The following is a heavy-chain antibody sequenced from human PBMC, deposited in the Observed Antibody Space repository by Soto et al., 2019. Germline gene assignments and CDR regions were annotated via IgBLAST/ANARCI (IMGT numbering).Heavy chain of an antibody. J-gene: IGHJ6*02. CDR3: ARARDSTTGTRINTMDV. CDR2: IYSDGST. CDR1: GLTVSTNY. Sequence: DVQLVETGGGLIQPGGSLRLSCAASGLTVSTNYLSWVRQAPGKGLEWVSIIYSDGSTFYGGSLRGRFTISRDNSKNTLYHQMDSLRAEDTAVYYCARARDSTTGTRINTMDVWGQGTTVTVSS. V-gene: IGHV3-53*02. D-gene: IGHD4-4*01.